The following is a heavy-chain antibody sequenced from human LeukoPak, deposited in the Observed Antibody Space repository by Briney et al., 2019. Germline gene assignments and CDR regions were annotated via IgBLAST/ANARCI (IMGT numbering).Heavy chain of an antibody. CDR3: ARDRTTLTTEVEGFDP. Sequence: PSETLSLTCAVSGGSISSGNYYWGWIRQPPGKGLEWIGSINYSGTTYYNSSLKSRVTISVDTSQNQFSLKLRSVTAADTAVYYCARDRTTLTTEVEGFDPWGQGTVVTVSS. J-gene: IGHJ5*02. CDR2: INYSGTT. D-gene: IGHD4-17*01. CDR1: GGSISSGNYY. V-gene: IGHV4-39*07.